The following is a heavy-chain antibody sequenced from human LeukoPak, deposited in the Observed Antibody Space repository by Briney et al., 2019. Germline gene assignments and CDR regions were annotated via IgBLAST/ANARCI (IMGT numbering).Heavy chain of an antibody. J-gene: IGHJ6*04. Sequence: ASVKVACKASGYSFTNYYMHWVRQAPGQGLEWMGIINPSVGSTSYTQKFQGRVTMTRDTSTSTVYLELSRQTSEDTAVYYCARRRGEDGMDVWGKGTTVTVSS. CDR2: INPSVGST. V-gene: IGHV1-46*01. CDR1: GYSFTNYY. CDR3: ARRRGEDGMDV. D-gene: IGHD3-16*01.